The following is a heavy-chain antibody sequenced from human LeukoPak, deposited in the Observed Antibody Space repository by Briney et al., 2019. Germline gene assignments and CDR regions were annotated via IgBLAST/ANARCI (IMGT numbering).Heavy chain of an antibody. CDR2: IYYSGST. D-gene: IGHD2-21*01. J-gene: IGHJ4*02. V-gene: IGHV4-39*07. CDR3: TRGDLRLFPTN. CDR1: GGSISSSSYY. Sequence: KTSETLSLTCTVSGGSISSSSYYWGWIRQPPGKGLEWIGSIYYSGSTYYNPSLKSRVTISVDTSKNQFSLKLSSVTAADTALYYCTRGDLRLFPTNWGQGTLVTVSS.